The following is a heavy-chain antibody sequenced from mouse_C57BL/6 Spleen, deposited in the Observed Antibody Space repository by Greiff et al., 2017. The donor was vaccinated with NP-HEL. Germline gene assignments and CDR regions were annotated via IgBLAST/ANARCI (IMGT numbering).Heavy chain of an antibody. CDR1: GFSLTSYG. D-gene: IGHD1-1*02. Sequence: VQLQESGPGLVQPSQCLSITCTVSGFSLTSYGVHWVRQSPGKGLEWLGVIWSGGSTDYNAAFISRLSISKDNSKSQVFFKMNSLQADDTAIYYCARNGVGPFAYWGQGTLVTVSA. CDR3: ARNGVGPFAY. CDR2: IWSGGST. V-gene: IGHV2-2*01. J-gene: IGHJ3*01.